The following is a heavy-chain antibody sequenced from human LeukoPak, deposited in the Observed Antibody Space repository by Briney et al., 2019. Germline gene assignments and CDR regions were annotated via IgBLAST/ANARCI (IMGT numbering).Heavy chain of an antibody. V-gene: IGHV1-2*02. J-gene: IGHJ4*01. D-gene: IGHD3-10*01. CDR1: GYTFTGYY. CDR3: VRLLAEGNY. CDR2: INAGDGGT. Sequence: ASVKVSCKASGYTFTGYYIHWVRQAPGQGLEWMGWINAGDGGTTYAQNFQGRLTMTRDTSINTVYMDFSGLRSDDTAVYFCVRLLAEGNYWGHGTLVTVSS.